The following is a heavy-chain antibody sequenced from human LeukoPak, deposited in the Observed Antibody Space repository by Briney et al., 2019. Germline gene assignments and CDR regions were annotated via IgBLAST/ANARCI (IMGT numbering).Heavy chain of an antibody. CDR3: ARDHINVNAFDI. D-gene: IGHD3-16*02. J-gene: IGHJ3*02. V-gene: IGHV3-53*01. Sequence: GGSLRLSCAVSTFTVASNYMSWARQTPGKGLVWVSDIYQGGSTYYSDSVKGRFTISRDSSKNTLYLQMNSLRAEDTAVYYCARDHINVNAFDIWGQGTMVTVSS. CDR2: IYQGGST. CDR1: TFTVASNY.